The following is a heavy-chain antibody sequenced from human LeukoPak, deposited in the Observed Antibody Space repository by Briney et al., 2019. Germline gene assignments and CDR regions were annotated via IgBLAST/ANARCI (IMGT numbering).Heavy chain of an antibody. CDR3: ARHPRITMVRGVRVSWFDP. V-gene: IGHV4-34*01. Sequence: SETLSLTCAVYAASLSGSYWGWIRQPPGKGLGWIGEINHGGSTNYNQSLKSRVTISVDTSKNQFSLKLSSVTAADTAVYYCARHPRITMVRGVRVSWFDPWGQGTLVTVSS. J-gene: IGHJ5*02. CDR1: AASLSGSY. D-gene: IGHD3-10*01. CDR2: INHGGST.